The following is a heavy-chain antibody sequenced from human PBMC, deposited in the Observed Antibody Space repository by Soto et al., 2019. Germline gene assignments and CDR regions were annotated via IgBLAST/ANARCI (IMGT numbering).Heavy chain of an antibody. Sequence: QVQLQESGPGLVKPSETLSLTCTVSGGSISSYYWSWIRQPPGQGLEWLGYIYYSGSTNYNPSLKSRVTISVDTSKNQSSLKLSSVTAAGTAVYYCARDRSGPGGLNWFDPWGQGTLVTFSS. CDR2: IYYSGST. D-gene: IGHD3-3*01. CDR1: GGSISSYY. V-gene: IGHV4-59*01. CDR3: ARDRSGPGGLNWFDP. J-gene: IGHJ5*02.